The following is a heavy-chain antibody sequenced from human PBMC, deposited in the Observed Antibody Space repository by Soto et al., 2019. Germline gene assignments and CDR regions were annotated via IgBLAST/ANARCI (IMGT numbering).Heavy chain of an antibody. V-gene: IGHV2-5*02. CDR1: GFSLTTTGVG. Sequence: QITLRESVPSLVKPTETLTLTCTFSGFSLTTTGVGVGWIRQPPGKALEWLAVVFWDDGERYSPSLKSRVTIAKDTSKNQVVLTMTNMDPVDTATYYCTQIYGSGSWGWYFHSWGQGTLVTVSS. J-gene: IGHJ4*02. CDR3: TQIYGSGSWGWYFHS. CDR2: VFWDDGE. D-gene: IGHD1-26*01.